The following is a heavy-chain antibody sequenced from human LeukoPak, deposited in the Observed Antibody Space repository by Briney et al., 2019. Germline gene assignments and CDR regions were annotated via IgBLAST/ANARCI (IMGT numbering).Heavy chain of an antibody. CDR2: MNPNSGNT. CDR3: ARDVAGDAFDI. J-gene: IGHJ3*02. D-gene: IGHD6-19*01. Sequence: ASVKVSCKASGYTFTSYDINWVRQATGQGLEWMGWMNPNSGNTGYAQKFQGRVTITADETTGTAYMELSSLRSEDTAVYYCARDVAGDAFDIWGQGTMVTVSS. V-gene: IGHV1-8*03. CDR1: GYTFTSYD.